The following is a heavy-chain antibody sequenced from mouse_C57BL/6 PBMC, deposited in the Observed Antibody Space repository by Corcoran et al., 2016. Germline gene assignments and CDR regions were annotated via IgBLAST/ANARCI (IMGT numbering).Heavy chain of an antibody. CDR1: GDAVSSCW. Sequence: VQLQQSGAELVKPGASVKISCKASGDAVSSCWRNWVKQRPGKGLEWIGQIYPGDGDTNYNGKFKGKATLTADKSSSTAYMQLSSLTSEDSAVYFCARRGYAFDYWGQGTTLTVSS. CDR2: IYPGDGDT. CDR3: ARRGYAFDY. V-gene: IGHV1-80*01. D-gene: IGHD3-1*01. J-gene: IGHJ2*01.